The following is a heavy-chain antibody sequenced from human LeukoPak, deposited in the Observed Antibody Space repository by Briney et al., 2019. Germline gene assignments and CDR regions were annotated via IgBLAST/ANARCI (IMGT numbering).Heavy chain of an antibody. D-gene: IGHD5-12*01. CDR2: MNPNSGNT. CDR3: ARGPATIPEYNMDV. J-gene: IGHJ6*03. V-gene: IGHV1-8*01. Sequence: ASVRVPCKASGNTFTSYDMNWVRQATGQGLEWMGWMNPNSGNTAYAQKFEGRVTMTRYTSISTAYMEVSSLRSEDTAVYYCARGPATIPEYNMDVLGKGSTATVCS. CDR1: GNTFTSYD.